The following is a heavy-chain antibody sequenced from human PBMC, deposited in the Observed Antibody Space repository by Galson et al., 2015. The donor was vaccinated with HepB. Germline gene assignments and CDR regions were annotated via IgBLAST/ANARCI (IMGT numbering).Heavy chain of an antibody. Sequence: SVKVSCKASGGTFSSYAIRWVRQAPGQGLEWIGGIIPIFGTANYAQKFQGRVTITADEYTSTAYMELNSLRSEDTAVDYCARKSSSGWYFDYWGQGTLVTVSS. V-gene: IGHV1-69*13. CDR1: GGTFSSYA. CDR2: IIPIFGTA. D-gene: IGHD6-19*01. J-gene: IGHJ4*02. CDR3: ARKSSSGWYFDY.